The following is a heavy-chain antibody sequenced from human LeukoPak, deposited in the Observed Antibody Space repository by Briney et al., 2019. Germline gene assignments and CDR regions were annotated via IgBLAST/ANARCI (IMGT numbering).Heavy chain of an antibody. CDR3: ARAGGYTSGLDY. D-gene: IGHD3-16*01. CDR2: ISTTSTTI. Sequence: GGSLRLSCAASGFTFSNYNMHWVRQAPGEGLEWVSFISTTSTTIYYADSVKGRFTISRDKAKNSLYLQMNSLRDEDTAVYYCARAGGYTSGLDYWGQGTLVTVSS. V-gene: IGHV3-48*02. CDR1: GFTFSNYN. J-gene: IGHJ4*02.